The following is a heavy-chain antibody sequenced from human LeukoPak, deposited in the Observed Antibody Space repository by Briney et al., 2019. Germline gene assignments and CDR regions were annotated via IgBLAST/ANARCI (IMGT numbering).Heavy chain of an antibody. CDR1: GFTFSSYA. J-gene: IGHJ6*02. Sequence: AGGSLRLSCAASGFTFSSYAMSWVRQAPGKGLEWVSAISGSGGSTYYADSVKGRFTISRDNSKNTLYLQMNSLRAEDTAVYYCAGSNADYGDYGPPVGYYGMDVWGQGTTVTVSS. D-gene: IGHD4-17*01. CDR3: AGSNADYGDYGPPVGYYGMDV. CDR2: ISGSGGST. V-gene: IGHV3-23*01.